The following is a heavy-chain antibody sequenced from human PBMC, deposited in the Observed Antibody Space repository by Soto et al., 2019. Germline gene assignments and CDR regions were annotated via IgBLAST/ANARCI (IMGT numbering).Heavy chain of an antibody. CDR1: GFTFSSYG. J-gene: IGHJ4*02. V-gene: IGHV3-30*03. Sequence: QVQLVESGGGVVQPGRSLRLSCAASGFTFSSYGMHWVRQAPGKGLEWVAVISYDGSNKYYADSVKGRFTISRDNSKNKLYLQMNSLRAEDTAVYYCAVIAAAADYWGQGTLVTVSS. CDR2: ISYDGSNK. D-gene: IGHD6-13*01. CDR3: AVIAAAADY.